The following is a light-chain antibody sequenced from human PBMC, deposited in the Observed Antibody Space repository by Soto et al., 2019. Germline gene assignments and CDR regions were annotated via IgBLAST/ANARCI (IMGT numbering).Light chain of an antibody. V-gene: IGKV3-20*01. Sequence: EIVLTQSPGTLSLSPGEIATLSCRASQSVNSPSLAWYQQKPGQAPRLLISDTSSRATGIPDRFSGSGSGTDFTLTISRLEHEDFAVYSCQHCDSSLWTFGQGTQVEIK. CDR1: QSVNSPS. CDR2: DTS. J-gene: IGKJ1*01. CDR3: QHCDSSLWT.